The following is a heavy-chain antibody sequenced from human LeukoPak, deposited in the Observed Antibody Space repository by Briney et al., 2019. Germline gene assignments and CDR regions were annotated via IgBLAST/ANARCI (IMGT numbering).Heavy chain of an antibody. CDR1: DVSVSSDNYY. CDR3: ARHYYDSSGYRSDY. V-gene: IGHV4-39*01. D-gene: IGHD3-22*01. J-gene: IGHJ4*02. Sequence: SETLSLTCTVSDVSVSSDNYYWGWIRQPPGKGLEWIGSIYYSGSTYYNPSLRSRVTISVDTSKNHFSLKLSSVTAADTAVYYCARHYYDSSGYRSDYWGQGTLVTVSS. CDR2: IYYSGST.